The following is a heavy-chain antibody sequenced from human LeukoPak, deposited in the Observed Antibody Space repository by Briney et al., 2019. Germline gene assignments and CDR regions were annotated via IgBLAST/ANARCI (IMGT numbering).Heavy chain of an antibody. CDR2: INWNGGST. D-gene: IGHD3-22*01. Sequence: GGSLRLSCAASGFTFDDYGMSWVRQAPGKGLEWVSGINWNGGSTGYADSVKGRFTISRDNAKNSLYLQMYSLRAEDTALYYCARDLGEYYYDSSGYPGPVDYWGQGTLVTVSS. CDR3: ARDLGEYYYDSSGYPGPVDY. CDR1: GFTFDDYG. V-gene: IGHV3-20*04. J-gene: IGHJ4*02.